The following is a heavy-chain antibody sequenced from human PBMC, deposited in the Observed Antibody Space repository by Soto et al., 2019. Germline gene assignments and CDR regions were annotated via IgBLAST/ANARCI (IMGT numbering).Heavy chain of an antibody. D-gene: IGHD3-22*01. CDR2: ISAYNGNT. V-gene: IGHV1-18*01. J-gene: IGHJ4*02. Sequence: QVQLVQSGAEVKKPGASVKVSCKASGYTFTSYGISWVRQAPGQGLEWMGWISAYNGNTNYAQKLQGRVTMTTDTSTRTAYMELRSLRSDDTAVYYCAREPDSSGYYYVVGGFDYWGQGTLVTVSS. CDR1: GYTFTSYG. CDR3: AREPDSSGYYYVVGGFDY.